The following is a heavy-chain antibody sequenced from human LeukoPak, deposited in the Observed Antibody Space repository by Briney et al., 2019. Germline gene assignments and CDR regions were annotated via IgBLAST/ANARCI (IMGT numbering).Heavy chain of an antibody. V-gene: IGHV4-4*07. J-gene: IGHJ3*02. CDR3: ARGSHCSSTSCYTWIDAFDI. Sequence: SETLSLTCTVSGVSISSYYWSWIRQPAGKGLEWIGRIYTSGSTNYNPSLKSRVTMSVDTSKNQFSLKLSSVTAADTAVYYCARGSHCSSTSCYTWIDAFDIWGQGTMVTVSS. CDR2: IYTSGST. CDR1: GVSISSYY. D-gene: IGHD2-2*02.